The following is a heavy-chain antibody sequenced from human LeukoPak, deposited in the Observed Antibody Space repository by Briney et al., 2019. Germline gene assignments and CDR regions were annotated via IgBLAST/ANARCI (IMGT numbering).Heavy chain of an antibody. Sequence: GGSLRLSCAASGFTFSSLAMHWVRQAPGKGLEWVSVISGSGGATYYADSVKGRFTTSRDNSKNTLYLQMNSLRAEDTAVYYCARGRSGWFDYWGQGTLVTVSS. CDR2: ISGSGGAT. D-gene: IGHD6-19*01. CDR1: GFTFSSLA. V-gene: IGHV3-23*01. J-gene: IGHJ4*02. CDR3: ARGRSGWFDY.